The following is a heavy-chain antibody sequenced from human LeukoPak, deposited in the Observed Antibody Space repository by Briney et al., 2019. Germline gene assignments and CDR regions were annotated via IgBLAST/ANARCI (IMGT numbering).Heavy chain of an antibody. J-gene: IGHJ6*02. V-gene: IGHV3-53*01. CDR2: IYGDNET. CDR1: GFTITTNY. D-gene: IGHD1/OR15-1a*01. CDR3: AREAVMPVAPVKIGTSDRPLYEYYGLDV. Sequence: GGSLRLSCAASGFTITTNYMNWVRQAPGKGLEWVSVIYGDNETNYADSVKGRFTISRDNSKNTLYLQMNSLRADDTAVYYCAREAVMPVAPVKIGTSDRPLYEYYGLDVWGQGTTVTVS.